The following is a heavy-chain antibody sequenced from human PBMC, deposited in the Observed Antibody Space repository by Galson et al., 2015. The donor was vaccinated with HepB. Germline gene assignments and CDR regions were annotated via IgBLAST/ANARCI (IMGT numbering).Heavy chain of an antibody. CDR3: SRGETWTDF. D-gene: IGHD1-26*01. CDR1: GFSFGEYA. J-gene: IGHJ4*02. V-gene: IGHV3-49*03. Sequence: LRLSCAASGFSFGEYAMSWFRQAPGKGLEWVGFINSKTYGARTQYDASVGGRFIISRDDSKSTVYLQMNSLKTEDTAVYYCSRGETWTDFWGRGTLVTVSS. CDR2: INSKTYGART.